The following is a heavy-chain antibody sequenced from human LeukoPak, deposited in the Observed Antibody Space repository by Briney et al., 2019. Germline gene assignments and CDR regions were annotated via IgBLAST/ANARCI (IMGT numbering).Heavy chain of an antibody. CDR2: INPNSGGT. Sequence: ASVKVSCKAPGGTFSGYYMHWVRQAPGQGLEWMGWINPNSGGTNYAQKFQGRVTMTRDTSISTAYMELSRLRSDDTAVYYCARDRGPSGYFDYWGQGTLVTVSS. CDR3: ARDRGPSGYFDY. J-gene: IGHJ4*02. V-gene: IGHV1-2*02. D-gene: IGHD3/OR15-3a*01. CDR1: GGTFSGYY.